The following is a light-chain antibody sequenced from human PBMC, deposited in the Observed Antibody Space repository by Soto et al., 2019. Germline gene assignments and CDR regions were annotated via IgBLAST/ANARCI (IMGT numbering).Light chain of an antibody. J-gene: IGLJ2*01. Sequence: QSALTQPASVSGSPGQSITISCTGTSSDVGGYNYVSWYQQHPGKAPKLMIYDVSNRPSGVSNRFSGSRSRNTASLTISGLQAEYEAEYYCSSYTSSSTVVFGGGTKLTVL. V-gene: IGLV2-14*01. CDR3: SSYTSSSTVV. CDR1: SSDVGGYNY. CDR2: DVS.